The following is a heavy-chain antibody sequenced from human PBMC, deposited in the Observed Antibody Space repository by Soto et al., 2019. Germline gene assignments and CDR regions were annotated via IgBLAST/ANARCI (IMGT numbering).Heavy chain of an antibody. D-gene: IGHD3-3*01. CDR2: INHSGST. CDR1: GGSFSGYY. Sequence: SETLSLTCAVYGGSFSGYYWSWIRQPPGKGLEWIGEINHSGSTNYNPSLKSRVTISVDTSKNQFSLKLSSVTAADTAVYYCAKRRERYYDFWSARAPSWFDPWGQGTLVTSPQ. V-gene: IGHV4-34*01. J-gene: IGHJ5*02. CDR3: AKRRERYYDFWSARAPSWFDP.